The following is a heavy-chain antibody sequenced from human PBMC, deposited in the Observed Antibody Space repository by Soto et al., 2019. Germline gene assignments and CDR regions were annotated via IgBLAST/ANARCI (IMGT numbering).Heavy chain of an antibody. Sequence: ASMKVSRKASGYTFTSYSMHLVRQPPGQRLEWMGWINAGNGNTKYSQKFQGRVTITRDTSASTAYMELSSLRSEDTAVYYCARDGFPINYGMDVWGQGTTVTVS. CDR3: ARDGFPINYGMDV. CDR2: INAGNGNT. V-gene: IGHV1-3*01. CDR1: GYTFTSYS. J-gene: IGHJ6*02.